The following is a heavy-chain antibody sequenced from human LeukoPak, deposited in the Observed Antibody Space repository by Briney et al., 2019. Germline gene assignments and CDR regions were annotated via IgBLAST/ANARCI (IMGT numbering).Heavy chain of an antibody. CDR2: INHSGST. Sequence: PSETLSLTCAVYGGSFSGYYWSWIRQPPGKGLEWIGEINHSGSTNYNPSLKSRVTISVDTSKNQFSLKLSSVTAADTAVYYCARGLTWIQLLYYFDYWGQGTLVTVSS. V-gene: IGHV4-34*01. J-gene: IGHJ4*02. CDR1: GGSFSGYY. CDR3: ARGLTWIQLLYYFDY. D-gene: IGHD5-18*01.